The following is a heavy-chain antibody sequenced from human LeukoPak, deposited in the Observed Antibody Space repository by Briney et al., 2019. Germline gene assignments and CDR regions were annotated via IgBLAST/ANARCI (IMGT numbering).Heavy chain of an antibody. CDR3: VRGNYVWGSYRTNWFDP. V-gene: IGHV6-1*01. D-gene: IGHD3-16*02. CDR1: GDSVSSNSAA. CDR2: TYYRSKWYN. J-gene: IGHJ5*02. Sequence: SQTLSLTCAISGDSVSSNSAAWNWIRQSPSRGLEWLGRTYYRSKWYNDYAVSVKSRITINPDTSENQFSLQLNSVTPEDTAVYYCVRGNYVWGSYRTNWFDPWGQGTLVTVSS.